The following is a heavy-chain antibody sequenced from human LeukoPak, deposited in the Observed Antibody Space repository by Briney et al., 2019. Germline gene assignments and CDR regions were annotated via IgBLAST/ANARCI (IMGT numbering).Heavy chain of an antibody. CDR1: GGSFIGYY. D-gene: IGHD6-6*01. CDR2: INHSGST. Sequence: PSETLSLTCAVYGGSFIGYYWSWSRQPPGKGLEWIGEINHSGSTNYNPSLKSRVTISVDTSKNQFSLKLSSVTAADTAVYYCARGGIAARPNWFDPSGQGTLVTVSS. V-gene: IGHV4-34*01. CDR3: ARGGIAARPNWFDP. J-gene: IGHJ5*02.